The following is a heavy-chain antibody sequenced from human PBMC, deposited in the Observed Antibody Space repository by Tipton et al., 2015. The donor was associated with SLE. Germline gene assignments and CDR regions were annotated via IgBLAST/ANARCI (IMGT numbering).Heavy chain of an antibody. J-gene: IGHJ4*02. V-gene: IGHV4-39*07. CDR1: GGSISSSSYY. Sequence: TLSLTCTVSGGSISSSSYYWGWIRQPPGKGLEWIGSIYYSGSTYYNPSLKSRVTISVDTSKNQFSLTLSSVTAADTAVYYCASISNGWDYSDYWGQGTVDTVFS. CDR2: IYYSGST. D-gene: IGHD6-19*01. CDR3: ASISNGWDYSDY.